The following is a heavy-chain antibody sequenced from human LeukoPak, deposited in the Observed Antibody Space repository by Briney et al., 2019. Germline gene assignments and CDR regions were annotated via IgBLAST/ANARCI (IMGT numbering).Heavy chain of an antibody. CDR3: ARDPSPPNYYMDV. V-gene: IGHV1-2*02. J-gene: IGHJ6*03. CDR1: GYTFTGYY. CDR2: INPNSGGT. Sequence: ASVKVSCKAYGYTFTGYYIHWVRQAPGQGLEWMGWINPNSGGTNYAQKFQGRVTMTRDTSISTAYMELSRLRSDDTAVYYCARDPSPPNYYMDVWGKGTTVTISS.